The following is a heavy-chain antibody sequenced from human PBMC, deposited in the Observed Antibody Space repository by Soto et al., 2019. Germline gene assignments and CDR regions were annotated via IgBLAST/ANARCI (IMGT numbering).Heavy chain of an antibody. D-gene: IGHD3-10*01. CDR3: AKDRVHSITMVRGVYYYYYYMDV. CDR1: GFTFDDYA. J-gene: IGHJ6*03. CDR2: ISWNSGSI. V-gene: IGHV3-9*01. Sequence: EVQLVESGGGLVQPGRSLRLSCAASGFTFDDYAMHWVRQAPGKGLEWVSGISWNSGSIGYADSVKGRFTISRDNAKNSLYLQMNSLRAEDTALYYCAKDRVHSITMVRGVYYYYYYMDVWGKGTTVTVSS.